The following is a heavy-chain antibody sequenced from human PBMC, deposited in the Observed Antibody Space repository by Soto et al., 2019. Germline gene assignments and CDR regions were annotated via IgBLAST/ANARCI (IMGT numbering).Heavy chain of an antibody. V-gene: IGHV4-34*01. CDR1: GGSFSGYY. Sequence: QVQLQQWGAGLLKPSETLSLTCAVYGGSFSGYYWSWIRQPPGKGLEWIGEINHSGSTNYNPSLKRRVTISVDTSKNQFSLKLSSVTAADTAVYYCARGHRAGSGSYYYYYYYGMDVWGQGTTVTVSS. CDR2: INHSGST. D-gene: IGHD3-10*01. J-gene: IGHJ6*02. CDR3: ARGHRAGSGSYYYYYYYGMDV.